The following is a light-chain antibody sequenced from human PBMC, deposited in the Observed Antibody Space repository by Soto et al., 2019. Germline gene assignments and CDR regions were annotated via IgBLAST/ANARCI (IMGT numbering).Light chain of an antibody. CDR2: DAS. CDR3: QQYDNPLFT. Sequence: DIQMTQSPSSLSASVGDRVTITCRASQDITNYLNWYQQKPGKAPKLLIYDASNLGTGVPSRFSGSGSGTDFTFTISSLQPEDIATYYCQQYDNPLFTFGPGTKVDIK. CDR1: QDITNY. V-gene: IGKV1-33*01. J-gene: IGKJ3*01.